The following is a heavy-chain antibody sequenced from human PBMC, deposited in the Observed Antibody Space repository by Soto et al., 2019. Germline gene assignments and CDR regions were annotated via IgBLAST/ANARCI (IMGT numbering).Heavy chain of an antibody. J-gene: IGHJ4*02. CDR1: GFTFSSYA. V-gene: IGHV3-23*01. Sequence: EVQLLESGGGLVQPGGSLRLSCAASGFTFSSYAMSWVRQAPGKGLEWVSSISGSGGSTYYADSVKGRFTISRDNSKNTMYLQMNSLRAEDTAVNYCAYSSTPFGYWGQGTLVTVSS. D-gene: IGHD6-13*01. CDR2: ISGSGGST. CDR3: AYSSTPFGY.